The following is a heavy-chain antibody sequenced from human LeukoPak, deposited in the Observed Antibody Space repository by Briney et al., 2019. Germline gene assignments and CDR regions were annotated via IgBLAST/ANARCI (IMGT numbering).Heavy chain of an antibody. D-gene: IGHD2-2*01. V-gene: IGHV4-34*01. CDR2: INHSGST. CDR3: ARGRTGYQLLPTKKDYSYYYMDV. Sequence: SESLSLTCAVCGGSFSGYYWSWIRQPPGKGLEWIGEINHSGSTNYNPSLKSRVTISVDTSKNQFSLKLSSVTAADTAVYYCARGRTGYQLLPTKKDYSYYYMDVWDKGTTVTVSS. CDR1: GGSFSGYY. J-gene: IGHJ6*03.